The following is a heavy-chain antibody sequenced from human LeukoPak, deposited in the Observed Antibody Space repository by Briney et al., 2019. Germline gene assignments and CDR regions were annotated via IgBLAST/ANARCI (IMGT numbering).Heavy chain of an antibody. Sequence: ASVKVSCKASGYTFTSYGISWVRQAPGQGLEWMGWISTYNGNTNYPQNLQGRVTMTTDTSTNTAYMELRSLRSDDTAVYYCARVLMVRGVIIAPNFDYWGQGTLVTVSS. CDR3: ARVLMVRGVIIAPNFDY. CDR2: ISTYNGNT. D-gene: IGHD3-10*01. J-gene: IGHJ4*02. CDR1: GYTFTSYG. V-gene: IGHV1-18*01.